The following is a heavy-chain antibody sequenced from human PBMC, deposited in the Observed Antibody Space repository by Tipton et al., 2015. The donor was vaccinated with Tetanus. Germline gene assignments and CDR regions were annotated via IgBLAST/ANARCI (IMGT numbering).Heavy chain of an antibody. D-gene: IGHD2-2*01. J-gene: IGHJ3*01. Sequence: LRLSCTVSGGSISSDAHYWSWIRQAPGKGLEWLGYISHSGTTNYSPSLKSRVAISMDTSKNQISLKLSSVTAADTAVYYCARRSYCSSSRCFDAFDLWGQGTMVTVSS. CDR2: ISHSGTT. V-gene: IGHV4-61*08. CDR1: GGSISSDAHY. CDR3: ARRSYCSSSRCFDAFDL.